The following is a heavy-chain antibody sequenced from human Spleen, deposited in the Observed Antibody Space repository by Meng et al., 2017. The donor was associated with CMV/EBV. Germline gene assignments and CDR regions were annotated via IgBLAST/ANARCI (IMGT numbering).Heavy chain of an antibody. Sequence: SVKVSCKASGGTFSSYAISWVRQAPGQGLEWMGGSIPILGIANYAQKFQGRVTITADKSTGTAYMELSSLRSEDTAVYYCAKGVGPPGYPYDYWGQGTLVTVSS. CDR1: GGTFSSYA. J-gene: IGHJ4*02. V-gene: IGHV1-69*10. CDR3: AKGVGPPGYPYDY. CDR2: SIPILGIA. D-gene: IGHD6-25*01.